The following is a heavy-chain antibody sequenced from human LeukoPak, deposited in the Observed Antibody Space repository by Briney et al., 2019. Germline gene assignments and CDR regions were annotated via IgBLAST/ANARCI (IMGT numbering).Heavy chain of an antibody. Sequence: SETLSLTCTVSGGPVSSDSYYWSWIRQPPGKGLERIGYIYYTGTTNYNPSLKSRVTMSVDTSKNEFSLKLSSVTAADTAVYYCARDLFGSWHFLPGSPWGQGTLVTVSS. V-gene: IGHV4-61*01. D-gene: IGHD3-10*01. CDR1: GGPVSSDSYY. CDR3: ARDLFGSWHFLPGSP. CDR2: IYYTGTT. J-gene: IGHJ5*02.